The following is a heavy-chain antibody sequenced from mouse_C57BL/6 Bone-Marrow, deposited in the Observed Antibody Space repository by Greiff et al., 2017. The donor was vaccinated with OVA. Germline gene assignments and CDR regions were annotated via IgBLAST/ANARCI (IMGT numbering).Heavy chain of an antibody. J-gene: IGHJ3*01. CDR3: ARAGVLRPAWVAY. CDR1: GYTFTSYW. CDR2: IHPNSGST. D-gene: IGHD1-2*01. Sequence: QVQLQQPGAELVKPGASVTLSCKASGYTFTSYWMHWLKQRPGQGLVWIGMIHPNSGSTNYNEKFKSKATLTVDKSSSTAYMQLSSLTSEDSAVYYCARAGVLRPAWVAYGGQGTLVTVSA. V-gene: IGHV1-64*01.